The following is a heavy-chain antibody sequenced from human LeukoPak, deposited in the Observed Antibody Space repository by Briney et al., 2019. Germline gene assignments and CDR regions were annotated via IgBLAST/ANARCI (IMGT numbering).Heavy chain of an antibody. CDR3: AKGFGGGNSVL. CDR1: GFTFSSYA. J-gene: IGHJ4*02. V-gene: IGHV3-30*04. Sequence: PGRSLRLSCAASGFTFSSYAMHWVRQAPGKGLEWVAVISYDGSNKYYADSVKGRFTISRDNSKNTLYLQMNSLRAEDTAVYYCAKGFGGGNSVLWGQGTLVTVSS. D-gene: IGHD4-23*01. CDR2: ISYDGSNK.